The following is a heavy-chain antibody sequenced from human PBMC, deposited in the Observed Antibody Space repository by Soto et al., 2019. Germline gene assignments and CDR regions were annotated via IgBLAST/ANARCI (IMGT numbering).Heavy chain of an antibody. CDR3: AKPSSNWNYAVGGNFDY. CDR2: ISGSGGST. CDR1: GFTFSSYA. J-gene: IGHJ4*02. D-gene: IGHD1-7*01. V-gene: IGHV3-23*01. Sequence: GGSLRLSCAASGFTFSSYAMSWVRQAPGKGLEWVSAISGSGGSTYYADSVKGRFTISRDNSKNTLYLQMNSLRAEDTAVYYCAKPSSNWNYAVGGNFDYWGQGTLVTVSS.